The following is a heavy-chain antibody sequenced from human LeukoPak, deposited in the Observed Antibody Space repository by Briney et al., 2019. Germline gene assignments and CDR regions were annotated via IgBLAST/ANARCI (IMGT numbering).Heavy chain of an antibody. J-gene: IGHJ4*02. V-gene: IGHV1-2*02. CDR1: GYTFTGYY. Sequence: ASLKVSCKASGYTFTGYYMHWVRQAPGQGLEWMGWIKPNSGGTNYAQNFQGRVTMTRGTSISTAYMELSRLRSDDTAVYYCARDPYYYGSGTYLENPYYLDYRRQGTLVSVPS. CDR2: IKPNSGGT. CDR3: ARDPYYYGSGTYLENPYYLDY. D-gene: IGHD3-10*01.